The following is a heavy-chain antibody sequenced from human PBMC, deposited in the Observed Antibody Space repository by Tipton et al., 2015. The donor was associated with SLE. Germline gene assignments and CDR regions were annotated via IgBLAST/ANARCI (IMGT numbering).Heavy chain of an antibody. CDR2: ISPSSRTI. Sequence: SLRLSCKPSGFNLSDYRVNWVRQAPGKGLEWVSYISPSSRTIYYADSVKGRFTISRDNAKKSLYLQMSRLRAEDTAVYYCARRHLFYYMDVWGKGTTVTVS. J-gene: IGHJ6*03. CDR3: ARRHLFYYMDV. D-gene: IGHD3-10*01. CDR1: GFNLSDYR. V-gene: IGHV3-48*01.